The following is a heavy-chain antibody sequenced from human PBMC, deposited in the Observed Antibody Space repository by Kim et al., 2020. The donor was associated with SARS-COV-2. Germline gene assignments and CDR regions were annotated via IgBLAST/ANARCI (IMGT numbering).Heavy chain of an antibody. J-gene: IGHJ3*02. CDR2: IYYRGST. Sequence: IYYRGSTNNTPSLTSRATKSVDTSKNQFSLTLSSVTAADTAVYYCAGFDIWGQGTMVTVSS. CDR3: AGFDI. V-gene: IGHV4-59*01.